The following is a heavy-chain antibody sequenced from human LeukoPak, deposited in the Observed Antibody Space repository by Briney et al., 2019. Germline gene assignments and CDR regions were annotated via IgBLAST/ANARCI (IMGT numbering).Heavy chain of an antibody. J-gene: IGHJ6*02. CDR1: GYTFTSYD. V-gene: IGHV1-8*01. CDR3: ARVGGWRKVPGSYYYYGMDV. Sequence: ASVKVSCKASGYTFTSYDINWVRQATGQGLEWMGWMNPNSGNTGYAQKFQGRVTMTRNTPISTAYMELSSLRSEDTAVYYCARVGGWRKVPGSYYYYGMDVWGQETTVTVSS. D-gene: IGHD1-1*01. CDR2: MNPNSGNT.